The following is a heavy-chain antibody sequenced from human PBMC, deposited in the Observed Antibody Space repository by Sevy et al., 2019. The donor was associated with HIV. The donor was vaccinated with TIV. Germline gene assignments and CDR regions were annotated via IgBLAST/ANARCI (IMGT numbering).Heavy chain of an antibody. Sequence: GGSLRLSCAASGFTFSYYNMNWVRQAPGKGLEWVSSISSGSSYVYHADSVKGRFTISRDNAKNSLYLQMNSLRTEDTAVCYCASPLHYYDSPSAYWGQGTQVTVSS. D-gene: IGHD3-22*01. CDR1: GFTFSYYN. J-gene: IGHJ4*02. CDR2: ISSGSSYV. V-gene: IGHV3-21*01. CDR3: ASPLHYYDSPSAY.